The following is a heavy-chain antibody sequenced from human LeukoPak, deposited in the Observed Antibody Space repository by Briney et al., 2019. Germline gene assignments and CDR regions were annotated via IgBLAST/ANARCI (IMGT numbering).Heavy chain of an antibody. CDR1: GGSFSGYY. Sequence: PSETLSLTCAVYGGSFSGYYWSWIRQSPGKGLEWLGEIDRSGYSNYNPSLKSRVTISGDTSRNQFSLKLSSVTAADTAIYYCARAARDSGWHYWGQGTLVTVSS. CDR2: IDRSGYS. V-gene: IGHV4-34*01. CDR3: ARAARDSGWHY. J-gene: IGHJ4*02. D-gene: IGHD6-19*01.